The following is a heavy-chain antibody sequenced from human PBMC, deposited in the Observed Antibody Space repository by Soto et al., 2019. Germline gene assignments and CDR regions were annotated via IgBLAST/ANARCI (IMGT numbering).Heavy chain of an antibody. CDR2: TYYRSKWYN. D-gene: IGHD3-9*01. CDR3: ARDPILTGYTYYYGMDV. J-gene: IGHJ6*02. Sequence: SQTLSLTCAISGDSVSSNSAAWNWTRQSPSSGLEWLGRTYYRSKWYNDYAGSVKSRITINPDTSKNQFSLQLNSVTPEDTAVYYCARDPILTGYTYYYGMDVWGQGTTVTVSS. CDR1: GDSVSSNSAA. V-gene: IGHV6-1*01.